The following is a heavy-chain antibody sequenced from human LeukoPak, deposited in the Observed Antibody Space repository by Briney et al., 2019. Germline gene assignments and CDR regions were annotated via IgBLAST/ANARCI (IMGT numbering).Heavy chain of an antibody. CDR2: IYYSGST. D-gene: IGHD4-11*01. V-gene: IGHV4-31*03. CDR1: GGSISSGGYY. J-gene: IGHJ5*02. CDR3: ARAPLDYLNWFDP. Sequence: SQTLSLTCTVSGGSISSGGYYWSWIRQHPGKGLEWIGYIYYSGSTNYNPSLKSRVTISVDTSKNQFSLKLSSVTAADTAVYYCARAPLDYLNWFDPWGQGTLVTVSS.